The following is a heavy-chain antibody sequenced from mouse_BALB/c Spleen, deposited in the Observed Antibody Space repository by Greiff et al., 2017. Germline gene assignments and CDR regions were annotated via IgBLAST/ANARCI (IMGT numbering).Heavy chain of an antibody. Sequence: VKLVESGPGLVAPSQSLSITCTVSGFSLTSYGVHWVRQPPGKGLEWLGVIWAGGSTNYNSALMSRLSISKDNSKSQVFLKMNSLQTDDTAMYYCARYRYDGSYYAMDYWGQGTSVTVSS. CDR1: GFSLTSYG. D-gene: IGHD2-14*01. CDR3: ARYRYDGSYYAMDY. CDR2: IWAGGST. J-gene: IGHJ4*01. V-gene: IGHV2-9*02.